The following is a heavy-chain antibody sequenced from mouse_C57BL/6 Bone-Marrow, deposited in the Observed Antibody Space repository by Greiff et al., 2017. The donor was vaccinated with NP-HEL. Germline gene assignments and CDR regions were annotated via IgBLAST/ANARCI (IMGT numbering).Heavy chain of an antibody. J-gene: IGHJ4*01. CDR3: TGDWDGDYAMDY. V-gene: IGHV6-3*01. D-gene: IGHD4-1*01. CDR1: GFTFSNYW. CDR2: IRLKSDNYAT. Sequence: EVKLEESGGGLVQPGGSMKLSCVASGFTFSNYWMNWVRQSPEKGLEWVAQIRLKSDNYATHYAESVKVRFTISRDDSKSSGYLQMNNLRAEDTGMYYCTGDWDGDYAMDYWGQGTSVTVSS.